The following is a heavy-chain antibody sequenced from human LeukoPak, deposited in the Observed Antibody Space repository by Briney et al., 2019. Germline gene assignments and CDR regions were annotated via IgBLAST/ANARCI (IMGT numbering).Heavy chain of an antibody. J-gene: IGHJ4*02. CDR1: GFTFSSYS. CDR2: ISSSSSYI. V-gene: IGHV3-21*01. Sequence: GGSLRLSCAASGFTFSSYSMNWVRQAPGKGLEWVSSISSSSSYIYYADSVKGRFTISRDNAKNSLYLQMNSLRAEDTAVYYCARAREDSSGYFPFDYWGQGTLVTVSS. D-gene: IGHD3-22*01. CDR3: ARAREDSSGYFPFDY.